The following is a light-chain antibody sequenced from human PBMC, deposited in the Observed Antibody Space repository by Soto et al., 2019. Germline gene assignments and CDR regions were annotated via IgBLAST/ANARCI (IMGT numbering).Light chain of an antibody. CDR1: NIGRKN. V-gene: IGLV3-9*01. Sequence: SYELTQPLSVSVALGQTARITCGGNNIGRKNLHWYQQKPGQAPVLVIYRDINRPSGIPERFSGSNSGNTATLTISRAQAGDEADYYCQVWDGSTVVFGGGTQLTVL. CDR3: QVWDGSTVV. CDR2: RDI. J-gene: IGLJ3*02.